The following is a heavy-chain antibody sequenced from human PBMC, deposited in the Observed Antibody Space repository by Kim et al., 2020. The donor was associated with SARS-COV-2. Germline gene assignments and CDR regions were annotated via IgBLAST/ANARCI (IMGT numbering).Heavy chain of an antibody. CDR2: IYTSGST. CDR1: GGSISSYY. V-gene: IGHV4-4*07. D-gene: IGHD2-8*01. J-gene: IGHJ5*02. Sequence: SETLSLTCTVSGGSISSYYWSWIRQPAGKGLEWIGRIYTSGSTNYNPSLKSRVTMSVDTSKNQFSLKLSSVTAADTAVYYCARDLVIRRCTNGVCSLWGWFDPWGQGTLVTVSS. CDR3: ARDLVIRRCTNGVCSLWGWFDP.